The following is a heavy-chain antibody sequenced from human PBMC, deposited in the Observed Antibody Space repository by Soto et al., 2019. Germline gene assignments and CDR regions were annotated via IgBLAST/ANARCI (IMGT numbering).Heavy chain of an antibody. V-gene: IGHV3-30-3*01. CDR3: ARDRQWLVPVHDYDY. Sequence: PGGSLRLSCAASGFTSSSYAMHWVRQAPGKGLEWVAVISYDGSNKYYADSVKGRFTISRDNSKNTLYLQMNSLRAEDTAVYYCARDRQWLVPVHDYDYWGQGTLVTVSS. J-gene: IGHJ4*02. CDR1: GFTSSSYA. D-gene: IGHD6-19*01. CDR2: ISYDGSNK.